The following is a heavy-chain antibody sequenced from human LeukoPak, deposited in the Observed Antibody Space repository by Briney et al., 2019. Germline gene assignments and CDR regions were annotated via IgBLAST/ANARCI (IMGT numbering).Heavy chain of an antibody. J-gene: IGHJ4*02. CDR3: AKAGLPATVVEGGFDY. Sequence: PVGSLRLSCAASGFTFSSYGMHWGREAPGKGLEWVAVMSYDGSNKYSAESVKGRFAISSDISNTTLYLQMNNLRAEDTAVYYCAKAGLPATVVEGGFDYWGQGTLVTVSS. V-gene: IGHV3-30*18. CDR1: GFTFSSYG. D-gene: IGHD4-17*01. CDR2: MSYDGSNK.